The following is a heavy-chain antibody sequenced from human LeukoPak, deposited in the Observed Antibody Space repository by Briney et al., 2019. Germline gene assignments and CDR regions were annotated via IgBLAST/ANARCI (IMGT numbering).Heavy chain of an antibody. CDR2: ISGGGDIT. J-gene: IGHJ4*02. CDR1: GFNFANHA. Sequence: GGSLRLSCAASGFNFANHAMSWVHQTPGKGLEWVSAISGGGDITYYADSVTGRFTISRDNSKDTLFLQMHSLRPGDTAVYYCVREDTPATASYWGQGTLVTISS. D-gene: IGHD2-21*02. CDR3: VREDTPATASY. V-gene: IGHV3-23*01.